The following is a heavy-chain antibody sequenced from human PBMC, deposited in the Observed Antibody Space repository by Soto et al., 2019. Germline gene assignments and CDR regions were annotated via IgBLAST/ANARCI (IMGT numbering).Heavy chain of an antibody. D-gene: IGHD1-7*01. CDR1: GFTFSSYG. J-gene: IGHJ4*02. CDR3: AKDRRAGGNYGFYSDF. Sequence: GGSLRLSCAASGFTFSSYGMTWVRQAPGKGLEWVSFSSATGAGTYFADPVKGRFTISRDNSKNTLYLQMSSLRADDTAVYYCAKDRRAGGNYGFYSDFWGQGALVTVSS. V-gene: IGHV3-23*01. CDR2: SSATGAGT.